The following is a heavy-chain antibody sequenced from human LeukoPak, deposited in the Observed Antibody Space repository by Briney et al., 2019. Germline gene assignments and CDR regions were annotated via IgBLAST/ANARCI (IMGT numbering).Heavy chain of an antibody. CDR3: ARDQDPAYVWGSYRLTDAFDI. CDR1: GFTFSSYS. Sequence: GGSLRLSCAASGFTFSSYSMNWVRQAPGKGLEWVSSISSSSSYIYYADSVKGRFTISGDNAKNSLYLQMNSLRAEDTAVYYCARDQDPAYVWGSYRLTDAFDIWGQGTMVTVSS. V-gene: IGHV3-21*01. D-gene: IGHD3-16*02. CDR2: ISSSSSYI. J-gene: IGHJ3*02.